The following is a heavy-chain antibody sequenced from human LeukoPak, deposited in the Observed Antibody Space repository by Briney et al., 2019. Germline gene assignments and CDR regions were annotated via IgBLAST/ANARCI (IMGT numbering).Heavy chain of an antibody. CDR2: ISAYNGNT. CDR3: ARDYYDSSGYPSYYYYYMEV. D-gene: IGHD3-22*01. V-gene: IGHV1-18*01. Sequence: ASVKVSCKASGYTFTSYGISWVRQAPGQGLEWMGWISAYNGNTNYAQKLQGRVTMTTDTSTSTAYMELRSLRSDDTAVYYCARDYYDSSGYPSYYYYYMEVWGKGTTVTISS. J-gene: IGHJ6*03. CDR1: GYTFTSYG.